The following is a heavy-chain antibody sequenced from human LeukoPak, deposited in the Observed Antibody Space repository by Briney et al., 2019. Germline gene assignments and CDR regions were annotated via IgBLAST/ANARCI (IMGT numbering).Heavy chain of an antibody. CDR2: ISGSGGST. Sequence: GGSLRLSCAASGFTFSNYGMSWVRQAPGKGLEWVSAISGSGGSTYYADSVKGRFTISRDNSKNTLYLQMNSLRAEDTAVYYCAKASHDYYDSSGRRRFDPWGQGTLVTVSS. D-gene: IGHD3-22*01. V-gene: IGHV3-23*01. CDR3: AKASHDYYDSSGRRRFDP. CDR1: GFTFSNYG. J-gene: IGHJ5*02.